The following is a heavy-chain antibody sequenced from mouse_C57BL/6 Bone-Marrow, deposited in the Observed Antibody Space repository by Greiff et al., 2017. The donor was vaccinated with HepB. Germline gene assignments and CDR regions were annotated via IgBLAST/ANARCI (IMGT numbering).Heavy chain of an antibody. V-gene: IGHV2-2*01. CDR3: ARRDYDHYYAMDY. D-gene: IGHD2-4*01. CDR2: IWSGGST. Sequence: VQLQQSGPGLVQPSQSLSITCTVSGFSLTSYGVHWVRQSPGKGLEWLGVIWSGGSTDYNAAFISRLSISKDNSKSQVFFKMNSLQADDTAIYYCARRDYDHYYAMDYWGQGTSVTVSS. J-gene: IGHJ4*01. CDR1: GFSLTSYG.